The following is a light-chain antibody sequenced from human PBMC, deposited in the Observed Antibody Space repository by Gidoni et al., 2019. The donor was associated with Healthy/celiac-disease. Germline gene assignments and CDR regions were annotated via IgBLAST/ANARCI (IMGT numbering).Light chain of an antibody. Sequence: DIQMTQSPSSLSASVGDRVTITCQASQDISNHLNWYQLKPGKAPKLLIYDASNLETGVPSRFSGSGSGTDFTFTISSLQPEDIATYYCQHYDSLPPSITFXHXTRLEIK. V-gene: IGKV1-33*01. CDR1: QDISNH. CDR3: QHYDSLPPSIT. J-gene: IGKJ5*01. CDR2: DAS.